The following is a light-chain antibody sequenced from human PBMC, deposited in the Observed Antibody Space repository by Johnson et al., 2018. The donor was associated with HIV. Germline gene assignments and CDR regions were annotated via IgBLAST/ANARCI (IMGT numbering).Light chain of an antibody. V-gene: IGLV1-51*01. Sequence: QSVLTQPPSVSAAPGQKVTISCSGSSSNIGNNYVSWYQQLPGTAPKLLIYDNNKRPSGIPDRFSGSKSGTSATLGITGLQTGDAADYYCGTWASSLNPSVFGTGTKVTFL. CDR1: SSNIGNNY. CDR2: DNN. J-gene: IGLJ1*01. CDR3: GTWASSLNPSV.